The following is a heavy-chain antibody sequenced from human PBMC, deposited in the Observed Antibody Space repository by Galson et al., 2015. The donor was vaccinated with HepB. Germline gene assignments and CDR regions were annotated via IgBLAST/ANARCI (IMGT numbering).Heavy chain of an antibody. CDR3: ARDRRTYYYGSGSLDY. CDR1: GYTFTNYG. J-gene: IGHJ4*02. D-gene: IGHD3-10*01. V-gene: IGHV1-18*04. Sequence: SVKVSCKASGYTFTNYGISWVRQAPGQGLEWMGWISAYNGNTNYAQKLQGRVTMTTDTSASTAYMELRSLRSDDTAVYYCARDRRTYYYGSGSLDYWGQGTLVTVSS. CDR2: ISAYNGNT.